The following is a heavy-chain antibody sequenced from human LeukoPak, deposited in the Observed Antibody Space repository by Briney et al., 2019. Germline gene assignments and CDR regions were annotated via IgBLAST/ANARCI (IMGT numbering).Heavy chain of an antibody. Sequence: ASVKVSCKASGYTFTGYYMHWVRQAPGQGLEWMGWINPNSGGTNYAQKFQGRITMTRDTSISTAYMELNRLTSDDTAVYYCARDTGFPFFDFWGHGAQVTVSS. CDR3: ARDTGFPFFDF. CDR1: GYTFTGYY. CDR2: INPNSGGT. V-gene: IGHV1-2*02. J-gene: IGHJ4*01.